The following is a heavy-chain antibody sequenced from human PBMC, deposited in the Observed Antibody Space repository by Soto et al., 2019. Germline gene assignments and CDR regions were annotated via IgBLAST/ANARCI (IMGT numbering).Heavy chain of an antibody. Sequence: GESLKISCKGSGYSFTSYWIGWVRQMPGKGLEWMGIIYPGDSDTRYSPSFQGQVTISADKSISTAYLQWSSLKASDTAMYYCARPKPEWSNLDAFDIWGQGTMVTVSS. D-gene: IGHD3-3*01. CDR1: GYSFTSYW. V-gene: IGHV5-51*01. CDR2: IYPGDSDT. J-gene: IGHJ3*02. CDR3: ARPKPEWSNLDAFDI.